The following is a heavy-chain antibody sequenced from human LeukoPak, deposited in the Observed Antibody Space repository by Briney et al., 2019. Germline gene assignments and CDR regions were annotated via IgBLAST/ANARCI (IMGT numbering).Heavy chain of an antibody. J-gene: IGHJ5*02. V-gene: IGHV4-39*07. CDR3: AREVVTALVTGWFDP. CDR1: GGSISSSSYY. D-gene: IGHD2-21*02. CDR2: IYYSGST. Sequence: SETLSLTCTVSGGSISSSSYYWGWIRQPPGKGLKWIGSIYYSGSTYYNPSLKSRVTISVDTSKNQFSLKLSSVTAADTAAYYCAREVVTALVTGWFDPWGQGTLVTVSS.